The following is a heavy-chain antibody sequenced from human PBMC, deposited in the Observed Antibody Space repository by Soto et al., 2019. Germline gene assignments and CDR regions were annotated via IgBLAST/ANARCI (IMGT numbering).Heavy chain of an antibody. CDR1: GYTFTSYG. J-gene: IGHJ6*02. Sequence: QVQLVQSGAEVKKPGASVKVSCKASGYTFTSYGISCVRQAPGQGLEWMGWISAYNGNTNYAQKLQGRVTMTPDTSTSTAYMELRSLRSDDTAVYYCATQGYCTNGVCDYYYYGMDVWGQGTTVTVSS. CDR2: ISAYNGNT. V-gene: IGHV1-18*01. D-gene: IGHD2-8*01. CDR3: ATQGYCTNGVCDYYYYGMDV.